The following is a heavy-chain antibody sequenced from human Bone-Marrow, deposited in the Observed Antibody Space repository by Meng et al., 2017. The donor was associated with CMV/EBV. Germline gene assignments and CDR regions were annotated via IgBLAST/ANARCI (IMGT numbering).Heavy chain of an antibody. D-gene: IGHD2-2*01. V-gene: IGHV3-21*01. J-gene: IGHJ4*02. CDR2: ISSSSNYI. CDR1: GFSFSIYS. Sequence: GGSLRLSCEASGFSFSIYSMNWVRQAPGKGLEWVSSISSSSNYIYYADSVKGRFTISRDNAKNSLYLQMNSLRAEDTAVYYCAREGYCSTTTCYSQVSDYWGQATLVTVSS. CDR3: AREGYCSTTTCYSQVSDY.